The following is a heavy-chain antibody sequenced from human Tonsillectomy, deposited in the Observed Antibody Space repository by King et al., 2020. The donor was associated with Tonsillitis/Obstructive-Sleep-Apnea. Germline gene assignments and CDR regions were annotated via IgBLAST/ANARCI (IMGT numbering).Heavy chain of an antibody. V-gene: IGHV3-43*02. D-gene: IGHD6-19*01. CDR1: RFTFDDYA. CDR2: ISGDGGST. CDR3: AKDIGIAVANPEFFQP. Sequence: QLVQSGGGVVQPGGSLRLSCAASRFTFDDYAMHWVRQAPGKGLEWVSLISGDGGSTYYADSVKGRFTISRDNSKNSLYLQMNSLRTEDTALYYCAKDIGIAVANPEFFQPWGQGHLGTVSP. J-gene: IGHJ1*01.